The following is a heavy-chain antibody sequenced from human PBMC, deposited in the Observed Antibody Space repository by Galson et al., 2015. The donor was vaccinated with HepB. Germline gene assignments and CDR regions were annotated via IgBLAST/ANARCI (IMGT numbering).Heavy chain of an antibody. V-gene: IGHV3-21*01. CDR3: ARGSGSWFYFDY. CDR1: GFTFSSYA. D-gene: IGHD6-13*01. J-gene: IGHJ4*02. CDR2: ISGSSNYI. Sequence: LRLSCAASGFTFSSYAMSWVRQAPGKGLEWVSSISGSSNYIYYADSLKGRFTISRDNAKNSLYLQMSSLRAEDTAVYYCARGSGSWFYFDYWGQGTLVTVSS.